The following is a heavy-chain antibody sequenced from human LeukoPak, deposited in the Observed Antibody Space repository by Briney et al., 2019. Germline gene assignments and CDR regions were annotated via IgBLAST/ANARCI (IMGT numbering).Heavy chain of an antibody. Sequence: SETLSLTCTVSGGSISSYYWSWIRQPPGKGLEWIGYMSYSGSTNYNPSLKSRVTISVDTSKNQFSLKLSSVTAADTAVYYCARDPSYYDSSGPWGQGTLVTVSS. D-gene: IGHD3-22*01. CDR3: ARDPSYYDSSGP. CDR2: MSYSGST. V-gene: IGHV4-59*12. CDR1: GGSISSYY. J-gene: IGHJ4*02.